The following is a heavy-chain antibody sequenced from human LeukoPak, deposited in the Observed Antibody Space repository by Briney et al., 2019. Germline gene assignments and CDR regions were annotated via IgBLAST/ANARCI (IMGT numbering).Heavy chain of an antibody. CDR1: GFTVTSNY. D-gene: IGHD6-25*01. CDR3: AREGPSRLRPDAFDI. Sequence: PGGSLRLSCAASGFTVTSNYMSGFRQAPGKGLEWVSVIYSGGSTYYADSVKGRFTISRDNSKNTLYLQMNSLRAEDTAVYYCAREGPSRLRPDAFDIWGQGTMVTVSS. J-gene: IGHJ3*02. V-gene: IGHV3-53*01. CDR2: IYSGGST.